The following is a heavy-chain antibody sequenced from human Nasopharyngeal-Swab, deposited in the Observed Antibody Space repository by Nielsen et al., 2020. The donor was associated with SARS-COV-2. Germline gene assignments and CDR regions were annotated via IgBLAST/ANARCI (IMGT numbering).Heavy chain of an antibody. V-gene: IGHV3-11*05. CDR3: ARGSIRGIIISDFDY. Sequence: GESLKISCAASGFTFSDYYMSWIRQAPGKGLEWVSYISSSSSYTNYADSVKDRFTISRDNAKNSLYLQMNSLRADDTAVYYCARGSIRGIIISDFDYWGQGTLVTVSS. CDR2: ISSSSSYT. D-gene: IGHD3-10*01. CDR1: GFTFSDYY. J-gene: IGHJ4*02.